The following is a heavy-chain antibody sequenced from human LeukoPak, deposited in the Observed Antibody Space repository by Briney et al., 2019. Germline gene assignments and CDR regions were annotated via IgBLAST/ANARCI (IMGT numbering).Heavy chain of an antibody. CDR1: GFTFSSYW. Sequence: PGGFLRLSCAASGFTFSSYWMSWVRQAPGKGLERVANIKQDGSEKYYVDSVKGRFTISRDNAKNSLYLQMNSLRGEDTAVYYCVVLGYCSGGSCYSGHSRAFDIWGQGTMVTVSS. V-gene: IGHV3-7*01. J-gene: IGHJ3*02. CDR3: VVLGYCSGGSCYSGHSRAFDI. D-gene: IGHD2-15*01. CDR2: IKQDGSEK.